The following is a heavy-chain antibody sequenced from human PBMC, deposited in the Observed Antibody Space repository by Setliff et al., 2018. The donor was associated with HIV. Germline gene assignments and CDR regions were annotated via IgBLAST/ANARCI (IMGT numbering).Heavy chain of an antibody. CDR1: GFTFSSYA. Sequence: GSLRLSCEASGFTFSSYAMHWVRQAPGKGLEWVAFLRFDGSNQYYADSVKGRFTISRDNSRNTLYLQVHSLTPEDTAVYYCAKDVARRLAAIGRRGFFDSWGQGTLVTVSS. J-gene: IGHJ4*02. V-gene: IGHV3-30*02. D-gene: IGHD6-13*01. CDR2: LRFDGSNQ. CDR3: AKDVARRLAAIGRRGFFDS.